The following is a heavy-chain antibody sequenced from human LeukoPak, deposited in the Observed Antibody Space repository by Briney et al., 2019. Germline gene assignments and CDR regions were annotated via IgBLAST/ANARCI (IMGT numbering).Heavy chain of an antibody. J-gene: IGHJ6*02. D-gene: IGHD3-9*01. CDR3: ASGGSYYDILTGYHYYYYGMDV. CDR1: GGSISSYY. CDR2: IYYSGST. V-gene: IGHV4-59*01. Sequence: SETLSLTCTVPGGSISSYYWSWIRQPPGKGLEWIGYIYYSGSTNYNPSLKSRVTISVDTSKNQFSLKLSSVTAADTAVYYCASGGSYYDILTGYHYYYYGMDVWGQGTMVTVSS.